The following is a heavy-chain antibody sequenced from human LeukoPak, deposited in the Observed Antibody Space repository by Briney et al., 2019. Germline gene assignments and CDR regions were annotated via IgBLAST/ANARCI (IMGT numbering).Heavy chain of an antibody. J-gene: IGHJ4*02. CDR1: GYTFTSYY. CDR3: ASQGGSVADFDY. Sequence: ASVKVSCKASGYTFTSYYMHWVRQAPGQGLEWMGIINPSGGSTSYAQKFQGRVTMTRDMSTSTVYMELSRLRSDDTAVYYCASQGGSVADFDYWGQGTLVTVSS. V-gene: IGHV1-46*01. CDR2: INPSGGST. D-gene: IGHD6-19*01.